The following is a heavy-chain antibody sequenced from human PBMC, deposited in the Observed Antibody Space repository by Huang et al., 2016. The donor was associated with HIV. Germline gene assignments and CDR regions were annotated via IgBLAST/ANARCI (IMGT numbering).Heavy chain of an antibody. Sequence: QVQLQQWGAGLLRPSETLSLTCAVYGGSFSGYYGTWFRQPPGKGLGWIGEINHSVSTNYNPSLKSRVTISVDTSRNQFSLTLTSVTAADTAVYYCARGQGGYYYYYMDVWGKGTTVTVSS. CDR2: INHSVST. V-gene: IGHV4-34*01. CDR3: ARGQGGYYYYYMDV. CDR1: GGSFSGYY. J-gene: IGHJ6*03.